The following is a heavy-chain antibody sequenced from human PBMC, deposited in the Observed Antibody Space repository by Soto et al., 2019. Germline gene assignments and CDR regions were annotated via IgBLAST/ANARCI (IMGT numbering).Heavy chain of an antibody. V-gene: IGHV3-7*03. CDR3: ARYCSGGTCNDGNMDV. CDR2: IKPDGSEV. CDR1: GFIFSSSW. J-gene: IGHJ6*02. D-gene: IGHD2-15*01. Sequence: GGSLRLSCAASGFIFSSSWMTWVRQAPGKGLEWVANIKPDGSEVYYADSMKGRFTISRDNAKSSLYLQMNSLRAEDTAVYYCARYCSGGTCNDGNMDVWGQGTTVTVSS.